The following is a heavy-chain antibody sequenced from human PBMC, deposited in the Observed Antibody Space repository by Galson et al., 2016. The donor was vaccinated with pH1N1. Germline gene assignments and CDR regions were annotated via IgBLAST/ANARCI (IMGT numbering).Heavy chain of an antibody. CDR1: GYTFTSNA. J-gene: IGHJ6*02. D-gene: IGHD2-2*01. CDR3: ARSYCSSTSCYGGSYYYYGMVV. CDR2: INTNTGNP. Sequence: SVKVSCKASGYTFTSNAMNWVRQAPGQGLEWMGWINTNTGNPTYAQGFTGRFVFSLDTSVSMAYLQISSLKAEDTAVYYWARSYCSSTSCYGGSYYYYGMVVWGQGTTVTVSS. V-gene: IGHV7-4-1*04.